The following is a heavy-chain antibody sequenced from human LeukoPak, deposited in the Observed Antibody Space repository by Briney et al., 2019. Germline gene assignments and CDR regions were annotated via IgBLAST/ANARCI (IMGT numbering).Heavy chain of an antibody. CDR3: AGRHSSSRQFDF. Sequence: GESLKISCKGSGYSFSSYWIGWVRQMPGKGLEWMGIIYPGDSDTRYSPSFQGQVTISADNSITTAYLQRSTLKASDTAIYYCAGRHSSSRQFDFWGQGTQVTVSS. J-gene: IGHJ4*02. V-gene: IGHV5-51*01. CDR1: GYSFSSYW. D-gene: IGHD6-13*01. CDR2: IYPGDSDT.